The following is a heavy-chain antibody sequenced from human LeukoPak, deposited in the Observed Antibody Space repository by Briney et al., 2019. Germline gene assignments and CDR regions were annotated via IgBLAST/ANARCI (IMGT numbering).Heavy chain of an antibody. CDR2: ISHSGST. V-gene: IGHV4-34*01. Sequence: SETLSLSCAVLGGTFSGYYWSWIRQPPGKGLEWIGEISHSGSTNYNPSLKSRVTISLDMSKNHFSLKLNSVTAADTAVYYCARPTSSVNYFDPWGQGTLVTVSS. CDR3: ARPTSSVNYFDP. D-gene: IGHD1-7*01. J-gene: IGHJ5*02. CDR1: GGTFSGYY.